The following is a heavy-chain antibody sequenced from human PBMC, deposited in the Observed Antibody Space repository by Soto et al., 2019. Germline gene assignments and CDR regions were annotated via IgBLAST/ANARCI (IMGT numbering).Heavy chain of an antibody. CDR3: ARKSPPRVNYFDY. CDR2: IYYSGST. CDR1: GGSISSGGYY. J-gene: IGHJ4*02. V-gene: IGHV4-31*02. D-gene: IGHD3-3*01. Sequence: PSETLSLTCTVSGGSISSGGYYWSWIRQHPGKGLEWIGYIYYSGSTYYNPSLKSRVTISVDTSKNQFSLKLSSVTAADTAVYYCARKSPPRVNYFDYWGQGTLVTVSS.